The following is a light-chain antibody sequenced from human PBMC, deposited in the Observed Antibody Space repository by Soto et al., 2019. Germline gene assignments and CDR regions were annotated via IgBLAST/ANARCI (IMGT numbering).Light chain of an antibody. V-gene: IGKV3D-15*01. CDR2: GAS. CDR1: QSVSSN. CDR3: QHYNNWPPTWT. Sequence: EIVMTQSPATLSVSPGERATLSCRASQSVSSNLAWYQQKPGQAPGLLIYGASTRATGIPARFSGSGSGTAFTLTITSLQSEDFAVYYCQHYNNWPPTWTFGQGTKVEIK. J-gene: IGKJ1*01.